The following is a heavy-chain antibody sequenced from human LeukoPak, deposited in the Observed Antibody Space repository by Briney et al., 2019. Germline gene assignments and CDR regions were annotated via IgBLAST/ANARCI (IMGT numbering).Heavy chain of an antibody. D-gene: IGHD1/OR15-1a*01. CDR2: INPSGGST. V-gene: IGHV1-46*01. CDR1: GYTFTYYY. J-gene: IGHJ4*02. Sequence: ASVKVSCKASGYTFTYYYIHWVRQAPGQGLEWMGIINPSGGSTNYAQKFQGRVTMTTDTSTITVYMEVSSLRSEDTAVYYCARWRTTYLDYWGQGTLVTVSS. CDR3: ARWRTTYLDY.